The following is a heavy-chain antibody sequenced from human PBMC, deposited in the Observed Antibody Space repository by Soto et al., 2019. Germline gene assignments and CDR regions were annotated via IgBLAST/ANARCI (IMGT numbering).Heavy chain of an antibody. Sequence: SETLSLTCTVSGGSMSTSAYYWGWIRQPPGKGLDWIGTIYYSGTSYHNPSLKSRVTISVDTSKTQFSLTLTSVTAADTAVYYCAGGHITMVRGVQYYYYGMDVWGQRTTVTVSS. V-gene: IGHV4-39*01. D-gene: IGHD3-10*01. CDR2: IYYSGTS. J-gene: IGHJ6*02. CDR1: GGSMSTSAYY. CDR3: AGGHITMVRGVQYYYYGMDV.